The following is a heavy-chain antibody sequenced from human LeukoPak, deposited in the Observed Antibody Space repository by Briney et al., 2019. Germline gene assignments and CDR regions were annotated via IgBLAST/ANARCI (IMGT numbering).Heavy chain of an antibody. CDR1: GGSISSSSYY. D-gene: IGHD2-2*01. CDR3: ASHYCTSTSCYVFSGGHMDV. J-gene: IGHJ6*03. CDR2: IYYSGST. Sequence: SETLSLTCTVSGGSISSSSYYWGWIRQPPGKGLEWIGSIYYSGSTYYNPSLQSRVTISLDTSKNQFSLKLSSVTAADTAVYYCASHYCTSTSCYVFSGGHMDVWGKGTTVTISS. V-gene: IGHV4-39*01.